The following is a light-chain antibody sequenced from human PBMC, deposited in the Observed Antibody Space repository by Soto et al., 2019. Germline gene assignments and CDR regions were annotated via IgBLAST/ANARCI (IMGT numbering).Light chain of an antibody. J-gene: IGKJ1*01. CDR3: QQYSNSPGS. CDR2: GAS. CDR1: QSASSSY. V-gene: IGKV3-20*01. Sequence: EIVLTQSPGTLSLSPGERATLSCRASQSASSSYLAWYQQKPGQAPRLLIYGASSRATGIPDRLSGSESGTDSNIPISRLEPEDFAVYYCQQYSNSPGSFGQGTKVEIK.